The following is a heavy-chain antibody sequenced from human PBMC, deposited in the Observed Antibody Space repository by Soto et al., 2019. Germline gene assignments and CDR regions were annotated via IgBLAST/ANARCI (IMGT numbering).Heavy chain of an antibody. D-gene: IGHD5-12*01. CDR1: GGSFSGYY. CDR2: INHSGST. V-gene: IGHV4-34*01. Sequence: QVQLQQWGAGLLKPSETLSLTCAVYGGSFSGYYWSWIRQPPGKGLEWIGEINHSGSTNYNPSLKSRVTISVDTSKNQFSLKLSSVTAADTAVYYCARGRGRDGYHYKPENDYWGQGTLVTVSS. J-gene: IGHJ4*02. CDR3: ARGRGRDGYHYKPENDY.